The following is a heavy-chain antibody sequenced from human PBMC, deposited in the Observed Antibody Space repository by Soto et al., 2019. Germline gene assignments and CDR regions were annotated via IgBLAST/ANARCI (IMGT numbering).Heavy chain of an antibody. D-gene: IGHD4-17*01. J-gene: IGHJ6*02. CDR3: AKDQSVTTNYYYYGMDV. V-gene: IGHV3-7*03. Sequence: PGESLKISCAASGFTFSSYWMSWVRQAPGKGLEWVATIMQDGSEKHCVDSVKGRFTISRDNDKNTLYLQMNSLRAEDTAVYYCAKDQSVTTNYYYYGMDVWGQGTTVTVSS. CDR1: GFTFSSYW. CDR2: IMQDGSEK.